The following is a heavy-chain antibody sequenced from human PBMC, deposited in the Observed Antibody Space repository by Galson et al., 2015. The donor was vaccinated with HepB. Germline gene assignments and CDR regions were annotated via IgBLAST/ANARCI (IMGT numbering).Heavy chain of an antibody. CDR1: GFTFSSYW. D-gene: IGHD6-13*01. CDR3: ARDCCSSSWYRYYYGMDV. J-gene: IGHJ6*02. Sequence: SLRLSCAASGFTFSSYWMSWVRQAPGKGLEWVANIKQDGSEKYYVDSVKGRFTISRDNAKNSLYLQMNSLRAEDTAVYYCARDCCSSSWYRYYYGMDVWGQGTTVTVSS. V-gene: IGHV3-7*03. CDR2: IKQDGSEK.